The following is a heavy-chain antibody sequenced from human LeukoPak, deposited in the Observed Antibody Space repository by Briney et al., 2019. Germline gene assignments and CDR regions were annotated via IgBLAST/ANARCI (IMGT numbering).Heavy chain of an antibody. J-gene: IGHJ4*02. V-gene: IGHV3-21*01. D-gene: IGHD2-8*01. CDR2: TSGSSIYI. CDR1: GFTFSSHT. Sequence: PGGSLRLSCAAFGFTFSSHTVNWVRQAPGKGLEWVSSTSGSSIYIYYADSVKGRFTISRDNAKNSLYLQMNSLRAEDTAVYYCARDTSTNPSFDYWGQGTLVTVSS. CDR3: ARDTSTNPSFDY.